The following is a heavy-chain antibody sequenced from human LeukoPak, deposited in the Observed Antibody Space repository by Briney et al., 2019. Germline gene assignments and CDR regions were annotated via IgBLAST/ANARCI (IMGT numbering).Heavy chain of an antibody. V-gene: IGHV3-23*01. J-gene: IGHJ4*02. D-gene: IGHD4-17*01. CDR1: GFTFSSYA. Sequence: GGSLRLSCAASGFTFSSYAMRWVRQAPGKGLEWVSAISGSGGSTYYADSVKGRFTISRDNSKNTLYLQMNSLRAEDTAVYYCAKDLVPGNDYGDLDYWGQGTLVTVSS. CDR3: AKDLVPGNDYGDLDY. CDR2: ISGSGGST.